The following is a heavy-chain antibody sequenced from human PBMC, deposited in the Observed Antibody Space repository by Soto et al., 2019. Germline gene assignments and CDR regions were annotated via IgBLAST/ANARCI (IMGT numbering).Heavy chain of an antibody. CDR2: INPSGGST. CDR3: ARNLYSGSYYDAFDI. V-gene: IGHV1-46*01. Sequence: ASVKVSCKACGYTFTSYYMHWVRQARGQGLEWMGIINPSGGSTSYAQKFQGRVTMTRDTSTSTVYMELSSLRSEDTAVYYCARNLYSGSYYDAFDIWGQGTMVTVSS. D-gene: IGHD1-26*01. CDR1: GYTFTSYY. J-gene: IGHJ3*02.